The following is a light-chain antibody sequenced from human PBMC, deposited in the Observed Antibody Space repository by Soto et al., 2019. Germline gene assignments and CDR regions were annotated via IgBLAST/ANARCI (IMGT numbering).Light chain of an antibody. J-gene: IGKJ2*01. V-gene: IGKV3-15*01. Sequence: EIVMTQSPATLSVSPGEGATLSCRANQRVSSHLAWYQHKPGQAPRLLIHAASTRAPGVPVRFSGSGSGTEFTLTISSLQSADFAVYYCQQYTRCPFPFGQGTKLEIK. CDR2: AAS. CDR3: QQYTRCPFP. CDR1: QRVSSH.